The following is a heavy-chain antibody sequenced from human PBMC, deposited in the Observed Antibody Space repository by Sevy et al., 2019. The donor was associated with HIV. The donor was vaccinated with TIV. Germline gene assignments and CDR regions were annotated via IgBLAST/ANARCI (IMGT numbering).Heavy chain of an antibody. Sequence: SETLSLTCAVYGGSFSGYYWSWIRQPPGKGLEWIGEINHSGSTNYNPSLNSRVTISVDTSKNQFSLKLSSVTAADTAVYYCASHFYYYDSSGYYTALDYGMDVWGQGTTVTVSS. J-gene: IGHJ6*02. V-gene: IGHV4-34*01. CDR2: INHSGST. CDR3: ASHFYYYDSSGYYTALDYGMDV. CDR1: GGSFSGYY. D-gene: IGHD3-22*01.